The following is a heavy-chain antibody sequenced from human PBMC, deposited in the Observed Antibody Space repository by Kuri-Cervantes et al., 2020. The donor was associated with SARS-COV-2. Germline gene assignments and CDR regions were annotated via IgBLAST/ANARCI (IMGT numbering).Heavy chain of an antibody. V-gene: IGHV3-30*18. J-gene: IGHJ4*02. CDR3: AKEERTAFDY. Sequence: GESLKISCAASGFTFSSYGMHWVCQAPGKGLEWVAVISYDGSNKYYADSVKGRFTISRDNSKNTLYLQMNSLRAEDTAVYYCAKEERTAFDYWGQGTLVTVSS. CDR1: GFTFSSYG. CDR2: ISYDGSNK.